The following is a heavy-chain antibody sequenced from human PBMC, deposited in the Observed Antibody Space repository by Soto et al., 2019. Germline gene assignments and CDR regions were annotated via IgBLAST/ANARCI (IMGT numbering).Heavy chain of an antibody. Sequence: QVQLMDSGGGLVQPGGSLRLSCATSGFLFNTYAMHWVRQAPGKGLEWVAVISYDGNNQDYADSVRGRFTISRDNSRNTVYLQMNNLRREDTAVYYCARPGSGYDVLSGRYFYYFHTVDVWGPGTTVIVSS. J-gene: IGHJ6*02. CDR3: ARPGSGYDVLSGRYFYYFHTVDV. D-gene: IGHD3-3*01. V-gene: IGHV3-30-3*01. CDR2: ISYDGNNQ. CDR1: GFLFNTYA.